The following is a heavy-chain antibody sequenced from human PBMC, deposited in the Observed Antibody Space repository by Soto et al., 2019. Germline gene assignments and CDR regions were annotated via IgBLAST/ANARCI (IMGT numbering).Heavy chain of an antibody. CDR2: IKSKTDGGTT. V-gene: IGHV3-15*07. J-gene: IGHJ4*02. D-gene: IGHD5-18*01. CDR1: GFTFSNAW. Sequence: PGGSLRLSCAASGFTFSNAWMNWVRPAPGKGLEWVGRIKSKTDGGTTDYAAPVKGRFTISRDDSKNTLYLQMNSLKTEDTAVYYCTTLQLWLGTNDYWGQGTLVTVSS. CDR3: TTLQLWLGTNDY.